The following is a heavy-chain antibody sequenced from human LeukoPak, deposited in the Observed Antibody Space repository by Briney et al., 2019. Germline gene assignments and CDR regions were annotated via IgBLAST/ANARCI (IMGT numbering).Heavy chain of an antibody. CDR1: GGTFSSYA. CDR2: IIPIFGTA. J-gene: IGHJ4*02. CDR3: AREEGNWNYESL. V-gene: IGHV1-69*13. D-gene: IGHD1-7*01. Sequence: EASVKVSCKASGGTFSSYAISWVRQAPGQGLEWMGGIIPIFGTANYAQKFQGRVTITADESTSTAYMELSSLRSKDTAVYYCAREEGNWNYESLWGQGTLVTVSS.